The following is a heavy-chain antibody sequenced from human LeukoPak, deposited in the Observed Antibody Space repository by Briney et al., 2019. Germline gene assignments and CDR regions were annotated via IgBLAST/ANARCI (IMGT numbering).Heavy chain of an antibody. J-gene: IGHJ4*02. D-gene: IGHD4-17*01. CDR3: AKALAKATVTYFDY. V-gene: IGHV3-23*01. Sequence: GGSLRLSCAASGSTFSSYAMSWVRQAPGKGLEWVSAISGSGGSTYYADSVKGRFTISRDNSKNTLYLQMNSLRAEDTAVYYCAKALAKATVTYFDYWGQGTLVTVSS. CDR1: GSTFSSYA. CDR2: ISGSGGST.